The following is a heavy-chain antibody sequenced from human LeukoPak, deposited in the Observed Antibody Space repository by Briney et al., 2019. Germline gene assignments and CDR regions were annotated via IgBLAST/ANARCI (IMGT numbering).Heavy chain of an antibody. CDR1: GFTVSSNY. CDR3: AREGYGDLAFDI. V-gene: IGHV3-66*01. Sequence: GGSLRLSCAASGFTVSSNYMSWVRHAPGKGLEWVSVIYSGGSTYYADSVKGRFTISRDNSKNTLYLQMNSLRAEDTAVYYCAREGYGDLAFDIWGQGTMVTVSS. CDR2: IYSGGST. D-gene: IGHD4-17*01. J-gene: IGHJ3*02.